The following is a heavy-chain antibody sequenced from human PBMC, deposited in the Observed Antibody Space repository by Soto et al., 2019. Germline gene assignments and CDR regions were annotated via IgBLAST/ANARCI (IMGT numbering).Heavy chain of an antibody. CDR3: TKPPGGGYDPASYYYSAMDV. CDR2: ISGSGGST. D-gene: IGHD5-12*01. Sequence: EVQLLESGGGLVQPGGSLRLSCAASGLTFSNYAMSWVRQAPGKGLDWVSAISGSGGSTYYADSVKGRFTISRDNSKNTLYLQMNSLRAEDTAVYYCTKPPGGGYDPASYYYSAMDVWGQGTTVTVSS. CDR1: GLTFSNYA. J-gene: IGHJ6*02. V-gene: IGHV3-23*01.